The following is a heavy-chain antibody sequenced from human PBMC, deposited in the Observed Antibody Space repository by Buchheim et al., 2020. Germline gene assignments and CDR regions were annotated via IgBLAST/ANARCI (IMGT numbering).Heavy chain of an antibody. V-gene: IGHV3-33*01. CDR3: ARDPRRSFGLYNYYDGMHV. CDR2: IWYDGSTI. D-gene: IGHD5-18*01. Sequence: QEQLVESGGGVVQPGKSLRLSCTASGFTFSSYGMHWVRQAPGKGLEWVAVIWYDGSTIYYADSVKGRFTISRDNSKNKLLLQMNSLRVEGTAVYYWARDPRRSFGLYNYYDGMHVWSQGTT. CDR1: GFTFSSYG. J-gene: IGHJ6*02.